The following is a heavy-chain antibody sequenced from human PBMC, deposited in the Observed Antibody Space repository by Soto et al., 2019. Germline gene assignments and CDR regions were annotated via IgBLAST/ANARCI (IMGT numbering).Heavy chain of an antibody. CDR3: AKGGSGNYLTYYYYYGMDV. CDR1: GFSLSNNG. V-gene: IGHV3-30*18. J-gene: IGHJ6*02. Sequence: QVQLVESGGGVVQPGRSLRLSCAASGFSLSNNGMHWVRQAQGKGLEWVAVISYDGNNKYYADSVKGRFTISRDNSKNTVYLEMNNRRAEDTAMYYCAKGGSGNYLTYYYYYGMDVWGQGTTVTVSS. D-gene: IGHD3-22*01. CDR2: ISYDGNNK.